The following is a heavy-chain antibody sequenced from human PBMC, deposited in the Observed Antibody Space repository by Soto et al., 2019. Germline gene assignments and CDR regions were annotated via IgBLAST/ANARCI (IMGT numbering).Heavy chain of an antibody. J-gene: IGHJ5*02. Sequence: ASVKFSCKASGYTFTSYGISWVRQAPGQGLEWMGWISAYNGNTNYAQKLQGRVTMTTDTSTSTAYMELRSLRSDDTAVYYCARVIRDIVVVVAATGWFDPWGQGTLVTVSS. CDR3: ARVIRDIVVVVAATGWFDP. D-gene: IGHD2-15*01. CDR2: ISAYNGNT. CDR1: GYTFTSYG. V-gene: IGHV1-18*01.